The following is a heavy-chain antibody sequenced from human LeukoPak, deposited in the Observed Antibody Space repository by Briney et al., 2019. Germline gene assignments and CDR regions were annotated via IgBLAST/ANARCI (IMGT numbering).Heavy chain of an antibody. J-gene: IGHJ4*02. CDR3: AKRGDYFSSGSYYPFDY. V-gene: IGHV3-23*01. CDR1: GFTFSSYA. D-gene: IGHD3-10*01. Sequence: GGSLRLSCAASGFTFSSYAMSWVRQAPGKGLEWVSTMLGSGATTYYADSMRGRFTISRDNSKNALYLQMNSLRAEDTAVYYCAKRGDYFSSGSYYPFDYWGQGTLVTVSS. CDR2: MLGSGATT.